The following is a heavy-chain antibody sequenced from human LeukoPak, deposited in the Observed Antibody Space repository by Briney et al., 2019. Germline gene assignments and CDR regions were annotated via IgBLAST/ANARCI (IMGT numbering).Heavy chain of an antibody. V-gene: IGHV3-7*01. CDR2: IKQDGSEK. CDR1: GFTFSSYW. Sequence: PGGSLRLSCAASGFTFSSYWMSWVRQAPGQGLEWVANIKQDGSEKYYVDSVKGRFTISRDNAKNSLYLQMNSLRAEDTAVYYCARTSHFNLVVVAEDYWGQGTLVTVSS. CDR3: ARTSHFNLVVVAEDY. J-gene: IGHJ4*02. D-gene: IGHD2-15*01.